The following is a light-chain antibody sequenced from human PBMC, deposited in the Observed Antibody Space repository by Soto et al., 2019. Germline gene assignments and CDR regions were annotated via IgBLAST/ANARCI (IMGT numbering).Light chain of an antibody. CDR3: CSFAGGDTFAV. CDR2: AGS. J-gene: IGLJ1*01. Sequence: QSVLTQPASVSGSPGQSITISCTGTRSDVGIYNLVSWYQQYPGKSPKLLIYAGSKRPSGVSSRFSGSKSGITASLTISGLQAEDESDYYCCSFAGGDTFAVFGTGTKLTVL. V-gene: IGLV2-23*03. CDR1: RSDVGIYNL.